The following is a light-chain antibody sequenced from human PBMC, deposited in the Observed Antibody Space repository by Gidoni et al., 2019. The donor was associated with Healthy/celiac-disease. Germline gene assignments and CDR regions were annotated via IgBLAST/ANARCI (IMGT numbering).Light chain of an antibody. J-gene: IGKJ4*01. CDR2: DAS. Sequence: DIQMTQSPSTLSASVGDRVTITCRARQSISSWLAWYQQEPGTAPKLLIYDASSLESGVPSRVSGSGSGTEFTLTISSLQPDDFATYYCQQYNSYSGTFGGGTKVEIK. CDR1: QSISSW. CDR3: QQYNSYSGT. V-gene: IGKV1-5*01.